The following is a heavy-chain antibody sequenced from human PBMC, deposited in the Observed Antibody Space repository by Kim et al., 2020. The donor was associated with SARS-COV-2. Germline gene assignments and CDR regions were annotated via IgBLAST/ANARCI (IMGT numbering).Heavy chain of an antibody. CDR3: TRRGATGVATTPMADF. J-gene: IGHJ4*02. Sequence: GESLKISCKGYGYTFSNYWIGWVRQMPGKGLEWMGIIYPGDSDTRYSPSFQGHVTISADKSISTAYLQWSSLKASDSAMYYCTRRGATGVATTPMADFWGQGTLVTVSS. CDR2: IYPGDSDT. CDR1: GYTFSNYW. D-gene: IGHD1-26*01. V-gene: IGHV5-51*01.